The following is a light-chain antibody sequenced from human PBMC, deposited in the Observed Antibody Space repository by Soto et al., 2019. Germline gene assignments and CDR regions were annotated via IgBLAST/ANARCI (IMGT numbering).Light chain of an antibody. Sequence: QSALTQPASVSGSPGQSITISCTGSSGDVGHYNYVSWYQQHPGKAPKLMIYEVSNRPSGVSNRFSGSKSGNTASLIISGLQAEDEAGYYCTSYTTSRIWVFGGGTKLTVL. J-gene: IGLJ3*02. CDR1: SGDVGHYNY. CDR3: TSYTTSRIWV. CDR2: EVS. V-gene: IGLV2-14*01.